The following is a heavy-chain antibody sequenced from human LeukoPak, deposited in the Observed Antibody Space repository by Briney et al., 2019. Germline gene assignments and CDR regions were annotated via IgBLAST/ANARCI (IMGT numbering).Heavy chain of an antibody. Sequence: SETLSLTCTVSGGSISSYYWSWIRQPAGKGLEWIGRIYTSGSTNYNPSLKSRVTMSVDTSKNQFSLKLSSVTAADTAVYYCARDYYVWGSYRYNYFDYWGQGTLVTVSS. CDR2: IYTSGST. CDR1: GGSISSYY. CDR3: ARDYYVWGSYRYNYFDY. V-gene: IGHV4-4*07. D-gene: IGHD3-16*02. J-gene: IGHJ4*02.